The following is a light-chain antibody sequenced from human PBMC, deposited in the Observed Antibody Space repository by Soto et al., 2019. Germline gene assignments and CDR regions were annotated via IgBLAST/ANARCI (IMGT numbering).Light chain of an antibody. CDR2: GAS. J-gene: IGKJ4*01. Sequence: EIVLTQSPGTLSLSPGERATLSCRASQSVSSSYLAWYQQKTGQAPRLLIYGASSRATGIPDRLSGSGSGTDFTLTISRLEPEDFAVYYCQQYGSSFFTFGGGTKVEIK. CDR3: QQYGSSFFT. V-gene: IGKV3-20*01. CDR1: QSVSSSY.